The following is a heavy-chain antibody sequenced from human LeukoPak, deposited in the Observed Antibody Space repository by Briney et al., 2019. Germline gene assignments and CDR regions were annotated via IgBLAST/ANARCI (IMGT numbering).Heavy chain of an antibody. J-gene: IGHJ6*03. CDR3: ARVGYYGDYGIDYYYMDV. CDR2: INPSGGST. V-gene: IGHV1-46*01. D-gene: IGHD4-17*01. Sequence: ASVKVSCKASGYTFTSYYMHWVRQAPGQGLEWMGIINPSGGSTSYAQKFQGRVTMTRDTSTSTVYMELSSLRSEDTAVYYCARVGYYGDYGIDYYYMDVWGKGTTVTVSS. CDR1: GYTFTSYY.